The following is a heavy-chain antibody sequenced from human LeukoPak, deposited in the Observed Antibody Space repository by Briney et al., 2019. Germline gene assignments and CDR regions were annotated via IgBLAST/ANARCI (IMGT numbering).Heavy chain of an antibody. CDR3: ATEYGSSPVYFDY. J-gene: IGHJ4*02. CDR2: IIPILGIA. CDR1: GGTFSSYA. D-gene: IGHD6-6*01. Sequence: SVKVSCKASGGTFSSYAISWVRQAPGQGLEWMGRIIPILGIANYAQKFQGRVTITADKSTSTAYMELSSLRSEDTAVYYCATEYGSSPVYFDYWGQGTLVTVSS. V-gene: IGHV1-69*04.